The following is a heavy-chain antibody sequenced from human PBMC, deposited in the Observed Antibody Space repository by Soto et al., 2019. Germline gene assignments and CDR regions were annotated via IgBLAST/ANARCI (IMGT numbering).Heavy chain of an antibody. CDR1: GFTFSYYS. V-gene: IGHV3-11*05. Sequence: LRLSCAASGFTFSYYSLSWIRQAPGKGLEWVSYITSGSTFINYADSVKGRFTISRDDAKNSLYLQMNSLRAEDTAVYFCARGGRARRYGDYWGQGTLVTVSS. CDR2: ITSGSTFI. CDR3: ARGGRARRYGDY. J-gene: IGHJ4*02. D-gene: IGHD3-16*01.